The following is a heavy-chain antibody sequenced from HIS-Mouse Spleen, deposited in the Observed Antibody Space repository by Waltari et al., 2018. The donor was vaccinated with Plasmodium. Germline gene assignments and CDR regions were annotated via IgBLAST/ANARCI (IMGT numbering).Heavy chain of an antibody. CDR3: ARDRRLALDY. D-gene: IGHD2-15*01. Sequence: QVQLVESGGGVVQPGRSLRLSCAASGFTFNSYAMHWVRQAPGKGRDGVAVISYDGSNKDYADAVKGRFTISRDNSKNTLYLQMNSLRAEDTAVYYCARDRRLALDYWGQGTLVTVSS. CDR2: ISYDGSNK. CDR1: GFTFNSYA. J-gene: IGHJ4*02. V-gene: IGHV3-30-3*01.